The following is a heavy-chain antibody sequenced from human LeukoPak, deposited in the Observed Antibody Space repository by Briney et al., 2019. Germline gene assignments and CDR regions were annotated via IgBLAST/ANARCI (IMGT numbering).Heavy chain of an antibody. J-gene: IGHJ4*02. CDR2: INPNSGGT. Sequence: ASVKVSCKASGYTFTGDYMYWVRQAPGQGLEWMGWINPNSGGTKYAQKFQGRVTMTRDTSISTADMELSRLRSDDTAVYYCARPVLGDGTVAAQFEHWGQGTLVTVSS. CDR1: GYTFTGDY. V-gene: IGHV1-2*02. CDR3: ARPVLGDGTVAAQFEH. D-gene: IGHD2-15*01.